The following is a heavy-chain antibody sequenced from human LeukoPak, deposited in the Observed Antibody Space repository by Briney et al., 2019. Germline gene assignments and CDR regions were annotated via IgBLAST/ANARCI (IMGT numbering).Heavy chain of an antibody. CDR2: ISYDGSNK. Sequence: GGSLRLSCAASGFTFSSYAMHWVRQAPGKGLEWVAVISYDGSNKYYADSVKGRCTISRDNSKNTLYLQMDSLRAEDTAVYYCARGYYGSGSYSDYWGQGTLVTVSS. CDR1: GFTFSSYA. V-gene: IGHV3-30-3*01. CDR3: ARGYYGSGSYSDY. J-gene: IGHJ4*02. D-gene: IGHD3-10*01.